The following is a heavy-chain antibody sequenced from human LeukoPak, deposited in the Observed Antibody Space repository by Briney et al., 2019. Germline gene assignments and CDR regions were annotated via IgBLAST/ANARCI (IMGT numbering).Heavy chain of an antibody. CDR1: GYTFTSYY. Sequence: ASVKVSCKASGYTFTSYYMHWVRQAPGQGLEWMGIINPSGGSTSYAQKFQGRVTMTRDTSISTAYMELSRLRSDDTAVYYCARDRCSGGSCYPNYWGQGTLVTVSS. CDR2: INPSGGST. J-gene: IGHJ4*02. D-gene: IGHD2-15*01. V-gene: IGHV1-46*01. CDR3: ARDRCSGGSCYPNY.